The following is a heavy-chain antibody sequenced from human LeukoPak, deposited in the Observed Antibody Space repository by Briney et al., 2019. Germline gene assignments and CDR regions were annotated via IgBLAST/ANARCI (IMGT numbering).Heavy chain of an antibody. D-gene: IGHD4-17*01. V-gene: IGHV3-23*01. CDR1: GFTLNNYT. CDR2: ISGGGETT. J-gene: IGHJ4*02. Sequence: GGSLRLSCAASGFTLNNYTMNWVRRAPGKGLEWVSSISGGGETTYYADSAKGRFTISGDNSQNTLYLQMNSLRAEDTAVYYCARDCADYVGYFFFDYWGQGTLVTVSS. CDR3: ARDCADYVGYFFFDY.